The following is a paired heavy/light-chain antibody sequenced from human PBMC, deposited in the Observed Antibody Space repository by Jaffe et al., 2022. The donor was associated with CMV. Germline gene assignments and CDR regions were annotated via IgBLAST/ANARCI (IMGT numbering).Heavy chain of an antibody. CDR1: GFTFSSYG. CDR2: ISYDGSNK. Sequence: QVQLVESGGGVVQPGRSLRLSCAASGFTFSSYGMHWVRQAPGKGLEWVAVISYDGSNKYYADSVKGRFTISRDNSKNTLYLQMNSLRAEDTAVYYCAKVLWLAVAARLDAFDIWGQGTMVTVSS. V-gene: IGHV3-30*18. D-gene: IGHD6-19*01. CDR3: AKVLWLAVAARLDAFDI. J-gene: IGHJ3*02.
Light chain of an antibody. Sequence: DIVMTQSPLSLPVTPGEPASISCRSSQSLLHSNGYNYLDWYLQKPGKSPQLLIYLGSNRASGVPDRFSGSGSGTDFTLKISRVEAEDVGVYYCMQALQTLYTFGQGTKLEIK. CDR1: QSLLHSNGYNY. CDR3: MQALQTLYT. CDR2: LGS. J-gene: IGKJ2*01. V-gene: IGKV2-28*01.